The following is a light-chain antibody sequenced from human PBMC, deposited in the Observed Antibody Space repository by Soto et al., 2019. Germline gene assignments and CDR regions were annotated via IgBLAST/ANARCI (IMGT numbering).Light chain of an antibody. CDR2: SAS. Sequence: DILLTQSPSSLSASVGDRVNITCRASQGINTDLAWYQQKPGKAPKSLIYSASSLQRGVPSRFSGSGSGTEFTLTISYLQSEDFAVYYCQQYNNWPPITFGQGTRLEI. V-gene: IGKV1-9*01. J-gene: IGKJ5*01. CDR1: QGINTD. CDR3: QQYNNWPPIT.